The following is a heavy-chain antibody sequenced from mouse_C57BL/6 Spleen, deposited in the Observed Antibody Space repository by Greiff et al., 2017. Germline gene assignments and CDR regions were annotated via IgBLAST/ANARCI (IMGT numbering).Heavy chain of an antibody. CDR3: ARKTYYYDPMGY. V-gene: IGHV1-39*01. CDR1: GYSFTDYN. CDR2: IDPANGNT. D-gene: IGHD1-1*01. Sequence: VQLQHSGPELVKPGASVKISCKASGYSFTDYNMNWVKQSNGKSLEWIGRIDPANGNTKYAPKFQGKATITADTSANTAYLHLSSLTSEDTAIYCCARKTYYYDPMGYWGQGTSVTVSS. J-gene: IGHJ4*01.